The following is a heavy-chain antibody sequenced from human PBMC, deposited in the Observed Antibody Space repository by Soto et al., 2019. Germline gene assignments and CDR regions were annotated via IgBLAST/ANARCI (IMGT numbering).Heavy chain of an antibody. V-gene: IGHV3-49*03. CDR3: TRDSPYSSSWYR. J-gene: IGHJ5*02. Sequence: GGSLRLSCTASGFTFGDYAMSWFRQAPGKGLEWVGFIRSKAYGGTTEYVASVKGRFTISRDDSKSIAYLQMNSLKTEDTAVYYCTRDSPYSSSWYRWGQGTLVTVSS. CDR1: GFTFGDYA. CDR2: IRSKAYGGTT. D-gene: IGHD6-13*01.